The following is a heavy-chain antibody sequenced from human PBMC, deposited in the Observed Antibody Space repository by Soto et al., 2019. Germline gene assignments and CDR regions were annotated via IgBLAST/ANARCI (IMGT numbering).Heavy chain of an antibody. J-gene: IGHJ6*02. Sequence: QLVQSGAEVKKPGASVKVSCKASGYRFSNYDISWVRQAPGQGLEWMAWISAHNGNKHYAEKFQGRVSTTPDTSTSTAYVEVRTLKTDDTAVYYCARGLLAYFGMDVWGQGTTVTVS. D-gene: IGHD1-26*01. CDR1: GYRFSNYD. CDR3: ARGLLAYFGMDV. CDR2: ISAHNGNK. V-gene: IGHV1-18*01.